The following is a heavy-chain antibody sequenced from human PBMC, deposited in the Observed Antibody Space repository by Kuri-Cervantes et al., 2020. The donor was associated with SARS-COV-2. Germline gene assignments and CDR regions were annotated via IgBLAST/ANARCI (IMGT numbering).Heavy chain of an antibody. CDR2: INHSGST. CDR3: ARLGSGWPGIDF. Sequence: ETLSLTCAVYGGSFSGYYWSWIRQPPGKGLEWIGEINHSGSTNYNPSLKSRVTISVDTSKNQFSLKLSSVTAADTAVYYCARLGSGWPGIDFWGQGTLVTVSS. CDR1: GGSFSGYY. V-gene: IGHV4-34*01. J-gene: IGHJ4*02. D-gene: IGHD6-19*01.